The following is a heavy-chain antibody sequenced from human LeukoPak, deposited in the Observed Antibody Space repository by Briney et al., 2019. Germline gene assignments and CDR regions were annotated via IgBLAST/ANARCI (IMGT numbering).Heavy chain of an antibody. CDR1: GGSISNYY. J-gene: IGHJ3*02. CDR3: ARNDASGSYYNVAFDI. V-gene: IGHV4-59*01. Sequence: SETLSLTCTVSGGSISNYYWSWIRRPPGEGLEWIGYIYYSGYTNYNPSLKSRVTISVDTSKNQFSLKLSSVTAADTAVYYCARNDASGSYYNVAFDIWGQGTMVTVSS. CDR2: IYYSGYT. D-gene: IGHD3-10*01.